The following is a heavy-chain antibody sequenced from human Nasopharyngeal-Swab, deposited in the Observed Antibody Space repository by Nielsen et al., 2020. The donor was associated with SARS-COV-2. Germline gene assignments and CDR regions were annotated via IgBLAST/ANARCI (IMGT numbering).Heavy chain of an antibody. CDR2: IDWDDDK. CDR3: TRAYGSGSHGAFDI. J-gene: IGHJ3*02. V-gene: IGHV2-70*01. CDR1: GFSLSTSGMC. Sequence: SGPTLVKPTETLTLTCTFSGFSLSTSGMCVSWIRQPPGKALEWLALIDWDDDKYYSTSLKTRLTISKDTSKNQVVLTMTNMDPVDTATYYCTRAYGSGSHGAFDIWGQGTMVTVSS. D-gene: IGHD3-10*01.